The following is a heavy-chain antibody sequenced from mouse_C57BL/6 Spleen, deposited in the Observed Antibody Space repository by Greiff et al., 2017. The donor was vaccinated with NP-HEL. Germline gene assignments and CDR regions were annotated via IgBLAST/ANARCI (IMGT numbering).Heavy chain of an antibody. Sequence: VQLQQSVAELVRPGASVKLSCTASGFNIKNTYMHWVKQRPEQGLEWIGRIDPANGNTTYAPKFQGKATISADTSSNTAYLQLSILTAEDTAIYYCARVRSTYAMDYWGQGTSVTVAS. CDR1: GFNIKNTY. D-gene: IGHD1-1*01. V-gene: IGHV14-3*01. J-gene: IGHJ4*01. CDR3: ARVRSTYAMDY. CDR2: IDPANGNT.